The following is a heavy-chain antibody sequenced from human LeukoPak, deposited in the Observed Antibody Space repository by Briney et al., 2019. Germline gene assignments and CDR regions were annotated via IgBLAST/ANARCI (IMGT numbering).Heavy chain of an antibody. D-gene: IGHD6-13*01. J-gene: IGHJ6*03. V-gene: IGHV4-59*01. Sequence: SETLSLTCTVSGGSISSYYWSWIRQPPGKGLEGIGYIYYSGRTNYNPSLKSRVTISVDTSKNQFSLKLSSVTAADTAVYYCARSHSSSWPHYYYYLDVWGKGTTVTISS. CDR2: IYYSGRT. CDR1: GGSISSYY. CDR3: ARSHSSSWPHYYYYLDV.